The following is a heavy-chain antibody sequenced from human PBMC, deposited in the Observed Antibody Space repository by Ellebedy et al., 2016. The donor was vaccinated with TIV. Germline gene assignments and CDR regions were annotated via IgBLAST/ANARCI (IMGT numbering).Heavy chain of an antibody. Sequence: ASVKVSCKASGYSFATYGVTWVRQASGQGLEWMGWMNPDSGKTGCAQKFQGWVTMTRDTSSSTAYMELSRLRSDDTAVYYCARGGNTIFGVVIHSFYYGMDVWGQGITVTVSS. CDR3: ARGGNTIFGVVIHSFYYGMDV. D-gene: IGHD3-3*01. V-gene: IGHV1-8*02. CDR1: GYSFATYG. J-gene: IGHJ6*02. CDR2: MNPDSGKT.